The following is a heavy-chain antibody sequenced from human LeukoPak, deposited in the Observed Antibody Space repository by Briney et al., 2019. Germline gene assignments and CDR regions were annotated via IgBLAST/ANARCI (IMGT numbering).Heavy chain of an antibody. V-gene: IGHV3-23*01. CDR3: AKEEDIVVVIAASAGVDW. D-gene: IGHD2-15*01. Sequence: PGGSLRLSCAASGFTFSNFAMSWVRQAPGKGLEWVSAISGSGRSTYYADFVKGRFTISRDNSKNTLYLQMNSLRAEDTAIYYCAKEEDIVVVIAASAGVDWWGQGTLVTISS. J-gene: IGHJ4*02. CDR1: GFTFSNFA. CDR2: ISGSGRST.